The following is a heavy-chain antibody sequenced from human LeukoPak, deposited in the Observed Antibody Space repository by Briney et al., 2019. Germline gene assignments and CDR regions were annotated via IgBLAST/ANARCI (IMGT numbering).Heavy chain of an antibody. Sequence: ASVKVSCKASGYTFTGYYMHWVRQAPGQGLEWMGWINPNSGGTNYAQKFQGRVTMTRDTSISTAYMELSRLRSDDTAVYYCARQGRIAVAGNYYYYYYMDVWGKGTTVTISS. D-gene: IGHD6-19*01. CDR3: ARQGRIAVAGNYYYYYYMDV. V-gene: IGHV1-2*02. J-gene: IGHJ6*03. CDR2: INPNSGGT. CDR1: GYTFTGYY.